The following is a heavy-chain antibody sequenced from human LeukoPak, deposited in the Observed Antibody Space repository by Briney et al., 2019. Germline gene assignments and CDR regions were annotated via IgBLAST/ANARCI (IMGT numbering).Heavy chain of an antibody. V-gene: IGHV3-15*01. Sequence: GGSLRLSCAASGITFSNAWMTWVRQSPGKGLEWVGRIKSKTAGGTADYAAPVKGRFTISRDDSKNMLYLEMNSLKTEDTAVYYCTTWCGTCPKFDYWGQGTLVTVSS. J-gene: IGHJ4*02. CDR1: GITFSNAW. CDR3: TTWCGTCPKFDY. CDR2: IKSKTAGGTA. D-gene: IGHD2-8*02.